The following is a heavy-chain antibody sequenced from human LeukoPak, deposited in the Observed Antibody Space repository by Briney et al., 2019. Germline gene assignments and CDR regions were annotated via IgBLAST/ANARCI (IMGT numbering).Heavy chain of an antibody. Sequence: ASVKVSCKTSGYTFTNYYIHWVRQAPGQGLEWMGWINPNSGDTKYAQKFQGRVTMTRDTSISTAYMELSGLRSDDTAIYYCARDSLPVSGSISWSDPWGQGTLVTVSS. D-gene: IGHD6-19*01. CDR1: GYTFTNYY. J-gene: IGHJ5*02. CDR2: INPNSGDT. CDR3: ARDSLPVSGSISWSDP. V-gene: IGHV1-2*02.